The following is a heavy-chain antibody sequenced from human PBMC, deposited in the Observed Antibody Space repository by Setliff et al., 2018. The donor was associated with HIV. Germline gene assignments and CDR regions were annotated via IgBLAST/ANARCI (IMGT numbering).Heavy chain of an antibody. CDR2: IYHSGST. CDR1: VGSISSGGYS. D-gene: IGHD4-17*01. J-gene: IGHJ3*02. CDR3: ARGDDYGDYGDAFDI. Sequence: SETLSLTCAAPVGSISSGGYSWSWIRQPPGKGLEWIGYIYHSGSTYYNPSLKSRVTISVDRSKNQFSLKLSSVTAADTAVYYCARGDDYGDYGDAFDIWGQGTMVTVSS. V-gene: IGHV4-30-2*01.